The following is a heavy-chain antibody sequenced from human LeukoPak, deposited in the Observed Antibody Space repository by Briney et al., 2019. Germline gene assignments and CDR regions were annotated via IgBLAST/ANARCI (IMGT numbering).Heavy chain of an antibody. V-gene: IGHV3-21*01. J-gene: IGHJ5*02. CDR3: ARDNKNFGIAVAGS. CDR1: GFTFSSYS. D-gene: IGHD6-19*01. CDR2: ISSSSSYI. Sequence: GGSLRLSCAASGFTFSSYSMNWVRQAPGKGLEWVTSISSSSSYIYYADSVKGRFTISRDNAKNSLYLQMTSLRAEDTAVYYCARDNKNFGIAVAGSWGQGTLVTVSS.